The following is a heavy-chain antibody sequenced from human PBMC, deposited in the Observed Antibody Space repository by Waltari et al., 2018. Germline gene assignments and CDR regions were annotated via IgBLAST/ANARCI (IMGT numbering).Heavy chain of an antibody. V-gene: IGHV4-59*01. J-gene: IGHJ4*02. D-gene: IGHD3-3*01. Sequence: QVQLQESGQGLVKPSETLSLTCTVSGGSISSYYWSWIRQPPGKGLEWIGYIYYRGSTNYNPSLKRRVTISVDTSKNQFSRKLSSVTAADTAVYYCARGNYDFWSGYYSFYFDYWGQGTLVTVSS. CDR2: IYYRGST. CDR1: GGSISSYY. CDR3: ARGNYDFWSGYYSFYFDY.